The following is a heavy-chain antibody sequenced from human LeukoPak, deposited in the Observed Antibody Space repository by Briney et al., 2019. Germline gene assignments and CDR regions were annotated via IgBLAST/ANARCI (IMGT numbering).Heavy chain of an antibody. CDR3: ARGFRNGPFDC. CDR1: GFTFDDYG. J-gene: IGHJ4*02. V-gene: IGHV3-20*04. D-gene: IGHD2-8*01. Sequence: GGSLRLSCEAPGFTFDDYGMSWVRQPPGKGLEWVSGINRSGGSTDYADSVKGRFTISRDNAKNSHFLQMNSLRVEDTALYYCARGFRNGPFDCWGQGTLVTVSS. CDR2: INRSGGST.